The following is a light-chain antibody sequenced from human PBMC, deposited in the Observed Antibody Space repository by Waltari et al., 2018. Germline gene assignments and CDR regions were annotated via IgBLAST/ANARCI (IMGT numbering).Light chain of an antibody. CDR2: DVS. J-gene: IGLJ2*01. CDR1: SRDVGPYNY. V-gene: IGLV2-14*03. CDR3: SSFTSASTVGVI. Sequence: QSALTQPASVSGSPGQSITISCTGTSRDVGPYNYVSWYQQRPGKAPNLMIYDVSYRPSGISSRFSGSKSGSTASLTIYGLQAEDEADYYCSSFTSASTVGVIFGGGTKLTVL.